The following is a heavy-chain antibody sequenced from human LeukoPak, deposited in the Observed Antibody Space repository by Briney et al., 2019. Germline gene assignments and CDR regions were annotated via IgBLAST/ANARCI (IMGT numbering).Heavy chain of an antibody. Sequence: SGTLSLTCAVSGASINSSNWWSWVRQSPGKGLEWIEEIYHSGSTNYNPSLKSRVTISVDKSKNQFSLKVTSVTAADTAMYYCARDQRYYDSSGYPEDGFDVWGQGTMVTVSS. J-gene: IGHJ3*01. V-gene: IGHV4-4*02. CDR2: IYHSGST. D-gene: IGHD3-22*01. CDR3: ARDQRYYDSSGYPEDGFDV. CDR1: GASINSSNW.